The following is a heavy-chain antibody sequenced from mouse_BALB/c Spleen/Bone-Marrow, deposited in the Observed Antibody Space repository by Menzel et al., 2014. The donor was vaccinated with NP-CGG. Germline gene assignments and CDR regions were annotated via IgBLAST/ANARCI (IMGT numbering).Heavy chain of an antibody. CDR3: ATYYGSGWYFDV. D-gene: IGHD1-1*01. CDR2: INPYNGGT. Sequence: VQLKQSGPELVKPGASMKISCKASGYSFTDYTMTWVKQNHGKNLEWIGLINPYNGGTGYNQKFKGKATLTVDKSSSTAYMDLLSLTSEDSAVYYCATYYGSGWYFDVWGAGTTVTVSS. J-gene: IGHJ1*01. CDR1: GYSFTDYT. V-gene: IGHV1-26*01.